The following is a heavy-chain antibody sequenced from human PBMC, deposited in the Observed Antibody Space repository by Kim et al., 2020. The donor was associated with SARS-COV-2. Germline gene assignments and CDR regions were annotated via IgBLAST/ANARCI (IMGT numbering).Heavy chain of an antibody. J-gene: IGHJ4*02. D-gene: IGHD3-22*01. CDR2: VWYDGRNK. CDR3: ASSYYDSSDYPYYFDD. CDR1: GFTFSSYG. Sequence: GGSLRLSCAASGFTFSSYGMHWVRQAPGKGLEWVAVVWYDGRNKYYAASVKGRFTISRDNSKNRLYLQMNSLRAEDTAVYYCASSYYDSSDYPYYFDDWGQGTLVTVSS. V-gene: IGHV3-33*01.